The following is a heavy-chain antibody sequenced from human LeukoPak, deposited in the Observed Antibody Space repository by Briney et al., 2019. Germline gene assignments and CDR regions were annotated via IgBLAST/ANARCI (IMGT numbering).Heavy chain of an antibody. V-gene: IGHV4-4*07. CDR3: AREGTSSSWYGVDY. CDR2: AHTSGST. J-gene: IGHJ4*02. D-gene: IGHD6-13*01. CDR1: GGYISRYY. Sequence: PSETLSLTCSVSGGYISRYYWSWIRQPAGKGLEWIGRAHTSGSTNYNPSLKSRVTMSVDTSKNQFSLKLSSVTAADTAVYYRAREGTSSSWYGVDYWGQGTLVTVSS.